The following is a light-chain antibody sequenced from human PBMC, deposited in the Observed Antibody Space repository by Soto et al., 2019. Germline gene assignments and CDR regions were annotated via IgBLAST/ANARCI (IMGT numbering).Light chain of an antibody. CDR1: QSVSSN. CDR3: QQYKKWPRT. J-gene: IGKJ1*01. Sequence: EIVLTQSPGTLSLSPWERATLSCRASQSVSSNFAWYQQKPGQAPRLLIYDASTRATGIPARFSGSGSGTEFTLTISSLQSEDFAVYYCQQYKKWPRTFGHGTKVDIK. CDR2: DAS. V-gene: IGKV3-15*01.